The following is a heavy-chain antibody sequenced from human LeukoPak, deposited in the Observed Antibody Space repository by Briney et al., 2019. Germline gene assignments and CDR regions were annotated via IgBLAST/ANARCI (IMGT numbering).Heavy chain of an antibody. CDR1: GGSISGYY. CDR2: INHSGST. J-gene: IGHJ4*02. V-gene: IGHV4-34*01. CDR3: ARGRITMIVVVRGSYFDY. D-gene: IGHD3-22*01. Sequence: SETLSLTCTVSGGSISGYYWSWIRQPPGKGLEWIGEINHSGSTNYNPSLKSRVTISVDTSKNQFSLKLSSVTAADTAVYYCARGRITMIVVVRGSYFDYWGQGTLVTVSS.